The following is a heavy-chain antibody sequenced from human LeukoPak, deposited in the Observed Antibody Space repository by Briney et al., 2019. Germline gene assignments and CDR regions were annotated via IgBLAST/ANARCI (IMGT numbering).Heavy chain of an antibody. CDR2: ISYDGSNK. J-gene: IGHJ4*02. CDR3: ATVTYGRLDY. Sequence: PGGSLRLSCAASGFTFSSYAMHWVRQAPGKGLEWVAVISYDGSNKYYADSVKGRFTISRDNSKNTLYLQMNSLRVEDRAVYYCATVTYGRLDYWGQGTLVTVSS. CDR1: GFTFSSYA. D-gene: IGHD3-10*01. V-gene: IGHV3-30-3*01.